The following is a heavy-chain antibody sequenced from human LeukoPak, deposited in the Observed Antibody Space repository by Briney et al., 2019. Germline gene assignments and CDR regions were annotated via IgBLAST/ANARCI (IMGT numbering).Heavy chain of an antibody. CDR3: ATKQWLAPPPDS. Sequence: GGSLRLSCAASGFTFSKYWMLWVRQAPGKGLDSVSRINTDGTVTTYADSVKGRFTVSRDNADNTMFLQMNSVRDEETAVYYCATKQWLAPPPDSWGQGTPVTVSS. V-gene: IGHV3-74*01. J-gene: IGHJ4*02. D-gene: IGHD6-19*01. CDR1: GFTFSKYW. CDR2: INTDGTVT.